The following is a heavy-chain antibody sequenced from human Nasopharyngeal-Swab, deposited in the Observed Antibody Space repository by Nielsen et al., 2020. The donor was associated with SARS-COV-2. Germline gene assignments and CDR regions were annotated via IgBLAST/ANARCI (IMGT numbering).Heavy chain of an antibody. V-gene: IGHV1-69*13. J-gene: IGHJ3*01. CDR2: VIPIFGTP. D-gene: IGHD3-10*01. CDR1: RGTLTNYA. Sequence: SVKVSCKASRGTLTNYAISWVRQAPGQGLEWMGGVIPIFGTPNYAQKFQGRITITADAARTTAYMELSSLTVEDTAVYYCARHITRLDAFDLWGQGTLVTVSS. CDR3: ARHITRLDAFDL.